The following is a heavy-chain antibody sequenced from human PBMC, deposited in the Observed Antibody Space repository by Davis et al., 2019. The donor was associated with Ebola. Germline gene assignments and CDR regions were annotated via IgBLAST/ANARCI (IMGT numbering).Heavy chain of an antibody. V-gene: IGHV1-18*04. D-gene: IGHD6-19*01. CDR1: GYTFTNYG. CDR3: ARDSSGANYYYYGMDV. CDR2: INPHNGNT. Sequence: ASVKVSCKASGYTFTNYGITWVRQAPGQGLEWMGWINPHNGNTNYAQNVQGRVIMTSDTATTTAYMEVGSLRSDDTAVYYCARDSSGANYYYYGMDVWGQGTTVTVSS. J-gene: IGHJ6*02.